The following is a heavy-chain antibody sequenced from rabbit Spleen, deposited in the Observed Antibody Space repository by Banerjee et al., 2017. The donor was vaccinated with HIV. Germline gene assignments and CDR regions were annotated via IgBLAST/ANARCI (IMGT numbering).Heavy chain of an antibody. CDR3: TRDSGSGPYIDGYFNL. CDR2: IYTGNDKT. Sequence: QSLEESGGDLVKPGASLTLTCTASGFSFSGSHYMCWVRQAPGKGLEWVGCIYTGNDKTYYASWAKGRFTISKPSSTTVTLRMTSLTVADTATYFCTRDSGSGPYIDGYFNLWGPGTLVTVS. J-gene: IGHJ4*01. CDR1: GFSFSGSHY. D-gene: IGHD1-1*01. V-gene: IGHV1S40*01.